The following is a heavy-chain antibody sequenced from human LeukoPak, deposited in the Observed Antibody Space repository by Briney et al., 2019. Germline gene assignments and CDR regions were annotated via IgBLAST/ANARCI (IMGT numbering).Heavy chain of an antibody. D-gene: IGHD1-14*01. Sequence: WGSLRLSCAASGFTFSSYGMHWVRQAPGKGLEWVAFIRYDGSNKYYADSVKGRFTISRDNSKNTLYLQMNCLRAEDTAVYYCAREPEYYMDVWGKGTTVTVS. CDR2: IRYDGSNK. V-gene: IGHV3-30*02. CDR1: GFTFSSYG. J-gene: IGHJ6*03. CDR3: AREPEYYMDV.